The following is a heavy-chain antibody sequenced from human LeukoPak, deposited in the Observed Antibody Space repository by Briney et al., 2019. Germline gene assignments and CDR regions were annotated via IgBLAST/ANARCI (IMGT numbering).Heavy chain of an antibody. Sequence: EASVKVSCKASGYTFTGYYMHWVRQAPGQGLEWMGWINLKSGGTNYAQKFQGRVTMTRDTSISTAYMELSRLTSDDTGVYFCARDLALTASHYYFYYMDVWGKGTTVTVSS. CDR3: ARDLALTASHYYFYYMDV. CDR1: GYTFTGYY. CDR2: INLKSGGT. J-gene: IGHJ6*03. D-gene: IGHD2-8*01. V-gene: IGHV1-2*02.